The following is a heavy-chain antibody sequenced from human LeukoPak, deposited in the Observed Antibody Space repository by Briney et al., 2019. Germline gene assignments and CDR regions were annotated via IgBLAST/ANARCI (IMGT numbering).Heavy chain of an antibody. V-gene: IGHV1-69*06. J-gene: IGHJ4*02. CDR2: IIPIFGTA. Sequence: ASVKVSCKASGGTFSSYAISWVRQAPGQGLEWMGRIIPIFGTANYAQKFQGRVTITADKSTSTAYMELSRLRSEDTAVYYCARDHPYYYDSSGYYYANWGQGTLVTVSS. CDR1: GGTFSSYA. CDR3: ARDHPYYYDSSGYYYAN. D-gene: IGHD3-22*01.